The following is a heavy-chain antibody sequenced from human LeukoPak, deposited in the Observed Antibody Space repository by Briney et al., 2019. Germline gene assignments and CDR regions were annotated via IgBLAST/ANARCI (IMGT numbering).Heavy chain of an antibody. V-gene: IGHV3-23*01. J-gene: IGHJ4*02. D-gene: IGHD4-17*01. CDR2: IGGSGGST. CDR3: AKDRNGDYVLDY. Sequence: GGALRLSCEASEFTFSSYPMTWVRQAPGKGLEWVSAIGGSGGSTYYADSVKGRFTISRDNSKNTLYLQMNSLRAEDTAVYYCAKDRNGDYVLDYWGQGTLVTVSS. CDR1: EFTFSSYP.